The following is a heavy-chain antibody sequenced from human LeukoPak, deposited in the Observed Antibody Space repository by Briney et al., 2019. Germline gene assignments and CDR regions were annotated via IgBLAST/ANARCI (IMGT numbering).Heavy chain of an antibody. CDR1: GFTFDDYG. J-gene: IGHJ4*02. Sequence: GGSLRLSCAASGFTFDDYGMSWVRQAPGKGLEWVSGINWNGGSTGYADSVKGRFTISRDNAKNSLYLQMNSLRAEDTAVYYCARLQGYSSSWYGGGLDYWGQGTLVTVSS. V-gene: IGHV3-20*04. CDR3: ARLQGYSSSWYGGGLDY. D-gene: IGHD6-13*01. CDR2: INWNGGST.